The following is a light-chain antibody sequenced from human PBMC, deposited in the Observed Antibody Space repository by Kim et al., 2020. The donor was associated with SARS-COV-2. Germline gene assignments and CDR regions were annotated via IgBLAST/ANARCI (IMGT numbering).Light chain of an antibody. CDR1: QSISNY. V-gene: IGKV1-39*01. J-gene: IGKJ4*01. CDR3: QQSSCTPFT. Sequence: DIQMTQSPSSLSASVGDRVTITCRATQSISNYLNWYQQKPGKAPKPLIYEASSLQSGVPSRFSGSGSGTHFTLTISSLQPEDFATYCLQQSSCTPFTFGGGTKVDIK. CDR2: EAS.